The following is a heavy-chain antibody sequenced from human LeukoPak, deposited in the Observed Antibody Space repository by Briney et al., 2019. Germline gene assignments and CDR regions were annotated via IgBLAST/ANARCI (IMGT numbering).Heavy chain of an antibody. CDR3: AADRQCSSTRCYPYNFDH. CDR1: GFSFSSCA. J-gene: IGHJ4*02. D-gene: IGHD2-2*01. CDR2: IVVGSGDT. V-gene: IGHV1-58*01. Sequence: ASVKVSCKTYGFSFSSCAVKWVRQARGQRLEWIGWIVVGSGDTNYAQKFQERVTIPRDTSTSTAYMELSSLRSEDTAVYYCAADRQCSSTRCYPYNFDHWGQGTLVTVSS.